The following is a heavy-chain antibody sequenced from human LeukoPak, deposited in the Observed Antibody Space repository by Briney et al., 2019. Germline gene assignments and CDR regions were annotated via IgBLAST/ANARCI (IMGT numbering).Heavy chain of an antibody. D-gene: IGHD2-2*01. J-gene: IGHJ5*02. CDR1: GGSFIGFH. CDR3: ARVQGGYLFDP. V-gene: IGHV4-34*01. CDR2: INHSGST. Sequence: SETLSLTCAVYGGSFIGFHWNWIRQPPGKGLEWIGDINHSGSTNYNPSLTSRVTISVDPSKNQFSLNLSSVTAADTAVYYCARVQGGYLFDPWGQGTLVTVSS.